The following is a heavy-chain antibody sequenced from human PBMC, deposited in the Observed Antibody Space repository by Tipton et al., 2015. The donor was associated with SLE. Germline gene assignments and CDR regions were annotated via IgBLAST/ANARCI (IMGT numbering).Heavy chain of an antibody. CDR1: GDSISANTYH. Sequence: GLVKPSETLSLTCIVSGDSISANTYHWGWVRQPPGKGLEWIGNVYYSGSTYYSASLRSRVTISLDRSKNQFSLTLTSVTAADTAVYFCARGVRSNTWSYNWFDPWGQGILVTVSS. J-gene: IGHJ5*02. V-gene: IGHV4-39*07. CDR3: ARGVRSNTWSYNWFDP. D-gene: IGHD6-13*01. CDR2: VYYSGST.